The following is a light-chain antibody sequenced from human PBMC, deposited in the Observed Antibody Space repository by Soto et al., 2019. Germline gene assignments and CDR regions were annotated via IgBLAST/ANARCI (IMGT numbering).Light chain of an antibody. V-gene: IGKV3-11*01. Sequence: EVVLTQSPATLSLSPGERATLSCRASQSVANYIAWYQKRPGQSPRLLIYESSNRATGIPARFTGSGSGTDFTLTISSLEPEDFAVYYCQQRGSWPPLTFGGGTKVEIK. CDR1: QSVANY. J-gene: IGKJ4*01. CDR3: QQRGSWPPLT. CDR2: ESS.